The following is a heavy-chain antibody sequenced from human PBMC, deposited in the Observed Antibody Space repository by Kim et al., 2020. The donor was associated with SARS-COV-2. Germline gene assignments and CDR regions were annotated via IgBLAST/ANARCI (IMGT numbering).Heavy chain of an antibody. D-gene: IGHD6-13*01. CDR3: ARQVGQGDSSSWSTGGYYYYGMDV. J-gene: IGHJ6*02. CDR1: GGSISSSSYY. Sequence: SETLSLTCTVSGGSISSSSYYWGWIRQPPGKGLEWIGSIYYSGSTYYNPSLKSRVTISVDTSKNQFSLKLSSVTAADTAVYYCARQVGQGDSSSWSTGGYYYYGMDVWGQGTTVTVSS. V-gene: IGHV4-39*01. CDR2: IYYSGST.